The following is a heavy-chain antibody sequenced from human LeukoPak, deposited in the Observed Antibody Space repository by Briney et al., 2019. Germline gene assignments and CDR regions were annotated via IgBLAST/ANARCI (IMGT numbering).Heavy chain of an antibody. CDR1: GGSISSYY. V-gene: IGHV4-59*01. CDR2: FYYNWST. J-gene: IGHJ4*02. D-gene: IGHD5-18*01. Sequence: SETLSLTCAVSGGSISSYYWSWIRQPPGKGLEWIGFFYYNWSTNSNPSPKSRVTISVDTSKNHFSLKLSSVTAADTAVYYCARGPGGYSYGYYFDYWGQGTLVTVSS. CDR3: ARGPGGYSYGYYFDY.